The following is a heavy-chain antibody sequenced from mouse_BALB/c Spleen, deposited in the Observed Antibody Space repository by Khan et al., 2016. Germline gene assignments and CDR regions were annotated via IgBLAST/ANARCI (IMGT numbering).Heavy chain of an antibody. D-gene: IGHD2-4*01. Sequence: EVELVESGGGLVQPGGSLRLSCATSGFTFTDYYMSWVRQPPGKALEWLGFIRNKANGYTTEYSASVKGRFTISRDNSQSILYLQRNALRAEDSATYYCARDRGRLRGAMDYWGQGTSVTVSS. CDR1: GFTFTDYY. CDR3: ARDRGRLRGAMDY. V-gene: IGHV7-3*02. J-gene: IGHJ4*01. CDR2: IRNKANGYTT.